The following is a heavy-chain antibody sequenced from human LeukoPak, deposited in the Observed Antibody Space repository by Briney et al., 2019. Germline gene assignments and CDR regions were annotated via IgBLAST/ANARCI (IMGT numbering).Heavy chain of an antibody. CDR2: IYTSGST. CDR3: ARALTRLYNWNFGY. D-gene: IGHD1-20*01. CDR1: GGSISSGSYY. Sequence: SETLSLTCTVSGGSISSGSYYWSWIRQPAGKGLEWIGRIYTSGSTNYNPSLKSRVTISVDTSKNQFSLKLSSVTAADTAVYYCARALTRLYNWNFGYWGQGTLVTVSS. J-gene: IGHJ4*02. V-gene: IGHV4-61*02.